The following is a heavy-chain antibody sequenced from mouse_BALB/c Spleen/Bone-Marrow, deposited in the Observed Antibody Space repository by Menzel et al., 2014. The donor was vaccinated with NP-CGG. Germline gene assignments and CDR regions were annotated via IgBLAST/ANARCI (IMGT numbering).Heavy chain of an antibody. D-gene: IGHD2-4*01. CDR1: GFNIKDTY. CDR2: IDPANGNT. Sequence: EVQLQQSGAELVKPGASVKLSCTASGFNIKDTYMHWVKQRPEQGLEWIGRIDPANGNTKYDPKFQGKAPITADTSSNTAYLQLSSLTSEDTAVYYCASYDYGYYFDYWGQGTTLTVSS. CDR3: ASYDYGYYFDY. V-gene: IGHV14-3*02. J-gene: IGHJ2*01.